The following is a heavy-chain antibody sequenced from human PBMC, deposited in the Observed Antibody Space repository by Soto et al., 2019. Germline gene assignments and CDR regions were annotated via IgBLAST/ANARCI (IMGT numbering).Heavy chain of an antibody. D-gene: IGHD2-15*01. V-gene: IGHV1-18*01. J-gene: IGHJ6*02. CDR1: GYTFSTSG. Sequence: QVQLVQSGAEVRKPGASVKVSCKASGYTFSTSGMSWLRQAPGQGLEWMGRISTYNGDTNDAPKFQDRVTMTSDTSTSTVYMELRSLRSDDTAVYYCARAGAAPYYYYGMDVWGQGTRVTVSS. CDR3: ARAGAAPYYYYGMDV. CDR2: ISTYNGDT.